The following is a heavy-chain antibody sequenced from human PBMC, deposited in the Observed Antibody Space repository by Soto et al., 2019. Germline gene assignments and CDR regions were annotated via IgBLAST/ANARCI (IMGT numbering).Heavy chain of an antibody. J-gene: IGHJ5*02. CDR1: GFTFSSNA. CDR2: ISGSGGST. Sequence: GGSLRLSCAASGFTFSSNAMSWVRQAPGKGLEWVSAISGSGGSTYYADSVKGRFTISRDNSKNTLYLQMNSLRAEDTAVYYCAKDQAVAGIINWFDPWGQGTLVTVSS. V-gene: IGHV3-23*01. CDR3: AKDQAVAGIINWFDP. D-gene: IGHD6-19*01.